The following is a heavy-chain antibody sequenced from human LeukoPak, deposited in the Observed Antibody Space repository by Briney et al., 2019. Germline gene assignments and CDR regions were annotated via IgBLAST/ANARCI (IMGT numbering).Heavy chain of an antibody. CDR2: INHSGST. CDR1: GGSFSGYY. V-gene: IGHV4-34*01. D-gene: IGHD6-19*01. J-gene: IGHJ4*02. Sequence: PSETLSLTCAVYGGSFSGYYWSWIRQPPGKGLEWIGEINHSGSTNYNPSLKSRVTISVDTSKNQFSLKLSSVTAADTAVYYCVRGRVLQSWGQGTLVTVSS. CDR3: VRGRVLQS.